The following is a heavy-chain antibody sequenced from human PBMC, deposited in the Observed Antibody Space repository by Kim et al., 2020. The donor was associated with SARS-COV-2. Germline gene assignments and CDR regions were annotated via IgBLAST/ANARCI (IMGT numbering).Heavy chain of an antibody. D-gene: IGHD3-10*01. CDR1: GFTFSSYS. J-gene: IGHJ6*02. V-gene: IGHV3-21*01. CDR3: ARDYYGSGSYYNTYYYYYYGMDV. Sequence: GGSLRLSCAASGFTFSSYSMNWVRQAPGKGLEWVSSISSSSSSYIYYADSVKGRFTISRDNAKNSLYLQMNSLRAEDTAVYYCARDYYGSGSYYNTYYYYYYGMDVWGQGTTVTVSS. CDR2: ISSSSSSYI.